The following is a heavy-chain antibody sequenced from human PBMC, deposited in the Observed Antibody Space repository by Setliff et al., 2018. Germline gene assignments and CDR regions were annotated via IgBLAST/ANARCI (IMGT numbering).Heavy chain of an antibody. D-gene: IGHD3-3*01. Sequence: SETLSLTCGVSGASITSGHYWGWIRQPPGKGLEWIATMSPRGRTYYNPSLESRVNMSRDPSKIQFSLRLTSAAAADTAVYYCASPRRDDLDSHFDAFDIWGQGTMVTVSS. J-gene: IGHJ3*02. V-gene: IGHV4-38-2*01. CDR1: GASITSGHY. CDR2: MSPRGRT. CDR3: ASPRRDDLDSHFDAFDI.